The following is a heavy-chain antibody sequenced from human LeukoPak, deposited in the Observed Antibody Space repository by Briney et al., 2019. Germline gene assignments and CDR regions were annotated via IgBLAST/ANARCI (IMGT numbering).Heavy chain of an antibody. CDR3: ARMETTVTPRGAFDI. V-gene: IGHV4-4*07. J-gene: IGHJ3*02. CDR1: GGSISSYY. D-gene: IGHD4-17*01. CDR2: IYTSGST. Sequence: SETLSLTCTVSGGSISSYYWSWIRQPAGKGLEWIGRIYTSGSTNYNPSLKSRVTMSVDTSKNQFSLKLSSVTAADTAVYYCARMETTVTPRGAFDIWGQGTMVTVSS.